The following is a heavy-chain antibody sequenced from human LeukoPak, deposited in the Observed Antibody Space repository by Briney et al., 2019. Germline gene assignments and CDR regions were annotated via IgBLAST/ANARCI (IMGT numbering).Heavy chain of an antibody. CDR1: GFTFSSYW. V-gene: IGHV3-7*01. J-gene: IGHJ4*02. Sequence: GGSLRLSCAASGFTFSSYWMSWVRQAPGKGLEWVANIRQDGSVKNYVDSVKGRFTISRDNPKNSVYLQMSSLRAEDTAVYYCLVTTRSRGFDYWGQGTLVTVSS. CDR3: LVTTRSRGFDY. CDR2: IRQDGSVK. D-gene: IGHD1/OR15-1a*01.